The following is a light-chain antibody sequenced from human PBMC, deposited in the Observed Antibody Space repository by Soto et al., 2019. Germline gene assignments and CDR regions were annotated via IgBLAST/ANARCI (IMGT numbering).Light chain of an antibody. CDR3: EHYNNYPWT. V-gene: IGKV1-5*01. CDR1: QSISGW. Sequence: DIQMTQSPSTVSASVGDSVTITCRASQSISGWLAWYQQKPGKAPKLLIYDASTLEGGIPSRFTGSGSGTECSLTISGLQPDDFANYYGEHYNNYPWTFGQGTMVEI. J-gene: IGKJ1*01. CDR2: DAS.